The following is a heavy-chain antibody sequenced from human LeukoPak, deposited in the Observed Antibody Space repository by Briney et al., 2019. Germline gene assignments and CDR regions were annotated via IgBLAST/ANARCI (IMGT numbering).Heavy chain of an antibody. CDR1: GFTFSDHY. Sequence: PGGSLRLSCAASGFTFSDHYMDWVRQAPGKGLEWVGRTRNKANSYTTEYAASVKGRFTISRDDSKNSLYLQMNSLKTEDTAVYYCARSRSGSYGQYYFDYWGQGTLVTVSS. J-gene: IGHJ4*02. D-gene: IGHD1-26*01. CDR3: ARSRSGSYGQYYFDY. CDR2: TRNKANSYTT. V-gene: IGHV3-72*01.